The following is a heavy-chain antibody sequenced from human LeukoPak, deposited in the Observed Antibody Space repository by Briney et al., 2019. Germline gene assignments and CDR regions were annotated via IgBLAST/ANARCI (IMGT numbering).Heavy chain of an antibody. CDR1: GFTFSSYA. V-gene: IGHV3-23*01. CDR2: ISDSGGGT. CDR3: AKLPGRAADY. J-gene: IGHJ4*02. Sequence: GGSLRLSCAASGFTFSSYAMSWVRQAPGKGLEWVSGISDSGGGTYYADSVKGRFTISRDNSKNTLYLQMNSLRAEDTAVYYCAKLPGRAADYWGQGTLVTVSS.